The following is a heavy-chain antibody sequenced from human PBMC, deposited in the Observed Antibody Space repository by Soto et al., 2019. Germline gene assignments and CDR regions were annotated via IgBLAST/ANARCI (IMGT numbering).Heavy chain of an antibody. J-gene: IGHJ4*02. CDR3: AKDIFYDSSGPLDY. V-gene: IGHV3-30*18. Sequence: GGSLRLSCAASGFTFSSYGMHWVRQAPGKGLEWVAVISYDGSNKYYADSVKGRFTISRDNSKNTLYLQMNSLRAEDKAVYYCAKDIFYDSSGPLDYWGQGTLVTVSS. CDR1: GFTFSSYG. CDR2: ISYDGSNK. D-gene: IGHD3-22*01.